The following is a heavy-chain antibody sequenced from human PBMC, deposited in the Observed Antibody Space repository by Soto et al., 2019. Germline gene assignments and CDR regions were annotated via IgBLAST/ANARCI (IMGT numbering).Heavy chain of an antibody. CDR2: IYYSGST. CDR3: ARVDYPGGCHPFDY. V-gene: IGHV4-59*01. D-gene: IGHD6-19*01. Sequence: PSLTLSLTCTVAGGSISGYYGSWIRKPPGKGLEWIGYIYYSGSTNYNPSLKSRVSMSVDTSKNQFSLKLSSVTAAATAVYYRARVDYPGGCHPFDYWGQGALVTVSP. CDR1: GGSISGYY. J-gene: IGHJ4*02.